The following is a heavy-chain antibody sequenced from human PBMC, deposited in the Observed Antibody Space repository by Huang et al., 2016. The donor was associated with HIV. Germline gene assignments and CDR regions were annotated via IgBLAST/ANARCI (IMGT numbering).Heavy chain of an antibody. CDR3: ARGSRQGKYYYGSGTAY. J-gene: IGHJ4*02. D-gene: IGHD3-10*01. V-gene: IGHV3-74*01. CDR2: IKSDGIST. Sequence: EVQLVESGGGLVQPGGSLRLSCAASGFTFSSYWMHWVRQVPGKGLVWGSQIKSDGISTSYADSVKGRFTISRDNAKNTLYLQMNSLRAEDTAVYYCARGSRQGKYYYGSGTAYWGQGTLVTVSS. CDR1: GFTFSSYW.